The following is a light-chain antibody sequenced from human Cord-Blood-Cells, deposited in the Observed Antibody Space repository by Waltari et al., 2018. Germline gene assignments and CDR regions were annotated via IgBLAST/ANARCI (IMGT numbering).Light chain of an antibody. J-gene: IGKJ1*01. Sequence: IVLPQSPVTLSLSPRERAPLACRASQRVSSSYLAWYQQKPGQAPRLLIYGASSRATGIPDRFSGSGSGTDFTLTISRLEPEDFAVYYCQQYGSSPWTFGQGTKVEIK. CDR2: GAS. CDR3: QQYGSSPWT. V-gene: IGKV3-20*01. CDR1: QRVSSSY.